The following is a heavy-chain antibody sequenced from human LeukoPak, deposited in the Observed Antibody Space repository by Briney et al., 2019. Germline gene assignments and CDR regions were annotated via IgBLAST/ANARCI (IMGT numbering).Heavy chain of an antibody. J-gene: IGHJ4*02. CDR3: ARDAPNAAAFDY. CDR1: GFTFSSYS. CDR2: ISSSSSYI. V-gene: IGHV3-21*01. Sequence: PGGSLRLSCAASGFTFSSYSMNWVRQAPAKGLEWVSSISSSSSYIYYADSVKGRFTISRDNAKNSLYLRMTSLRAGDTAVYYCARDAPNAAAFDYWGEGTLVTVSS. D-gene: IGHD6-13*01.